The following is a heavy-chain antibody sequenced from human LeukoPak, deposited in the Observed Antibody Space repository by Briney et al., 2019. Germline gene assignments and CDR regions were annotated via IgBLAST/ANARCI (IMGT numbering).Heavy chain of an antibody. J-gene: IGHJ5*02. V-gene: IGHV3-7*01. D-gene: IGHD2-2*01. CDR2: IKEDGSEK. Sequence: GGSLRLSCAADGFTFRKHWMSWVRQAMGKGLECVAKIKEDGSEKHYVDSVKGRFTISRDNTKNSLYLQMNSLRVDDTAVYYCARAMPHDNWFDPWGQGSLVTVSS. CDR3: ARAMPHDNWFDP. CDR1: GFTFRKHW.